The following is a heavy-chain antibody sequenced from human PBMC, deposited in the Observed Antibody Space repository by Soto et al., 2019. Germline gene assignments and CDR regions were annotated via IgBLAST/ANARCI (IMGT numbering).Heavy chain of an antibody. Sequence: QVQVVQSRAEVKKPGASVKVSCKTSGYTFTDYDINWVRQAPGQGLEWMGWVSPDNGNAGYAQHFEVRGTLTSDTSISTAYMELSRLTSEDTAVSYCEVTTGYWGQGTMVSVSA. D-gene: IGHD2-21*02. CDR1: GYTFTDYD. J-gene: IGHJ4*02. CDR3: EVTTGY. CDR2: VSPDNGNA. V-gene: IGHV1-8*01.